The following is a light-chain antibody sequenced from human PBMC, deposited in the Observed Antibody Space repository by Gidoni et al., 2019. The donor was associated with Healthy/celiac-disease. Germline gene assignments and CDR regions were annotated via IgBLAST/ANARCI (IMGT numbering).Light chain of an antibody. CDR1: SSTIGRNY. J-gene: IGLJ2*01. CDR3: AAWDDSLSGVV. V-gene: IGLV1-47*02. Sequence: QSVLTQPPSASGTPGQRVTISCSGSSSTIGRNYVYWYQQIPGTAPKLLIYSNNQRPSGVPDRFSGSKSGTSASPAISGLRSEDEADYYCAAWDDSLSGVVFGGGTKLTVL. CDR2: SNN.